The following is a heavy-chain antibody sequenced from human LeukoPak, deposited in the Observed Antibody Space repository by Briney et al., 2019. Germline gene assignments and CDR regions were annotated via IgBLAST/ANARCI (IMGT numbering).Heavy chain of an antibody. CDR2: IYTSGRT. Sequence: SQTLSLTCTVSGGSTTFGSYYWTWIRQPAGNGLEWIGRIYTSGRTFYNPSLKSRVTISMDTSMNQFSLRLNSVTAADTAVYYCARARVIPASFDDWGQGTLVTVSS. CDR1: GGSTTFGSYY. J-gene: IGHJ4*02. V-gene: IGHV4-61*02. D-gene: IGHD3-16*02. CDR3: ARARVIPASFDD.